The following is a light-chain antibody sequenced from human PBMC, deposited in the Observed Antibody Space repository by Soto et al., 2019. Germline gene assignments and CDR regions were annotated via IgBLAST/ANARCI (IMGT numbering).Light chain of an antibody. CDR2: DAS. CDR1: QSISSW. J-gene: IGKJ2*01. V-gene: IGKV1-5*01. CDR3: HQYNGYPYT. Sequence: DIQMTQSPSTLSASVGDRVTITCRASQSISSWLAWYQQEPGKAPKLLIYDASSLESGVPSRFSGSGSGTEFTLSISSLQPDDFATYYCHQYNGYPYTFGQGSKLEIK.